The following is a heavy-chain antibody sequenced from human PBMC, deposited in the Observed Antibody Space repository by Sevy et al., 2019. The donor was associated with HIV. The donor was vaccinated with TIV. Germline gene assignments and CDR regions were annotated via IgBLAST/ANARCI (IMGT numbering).Heavy chain of an antibody. CDR2: INPISGGT. V-gene: IGHV1-2*06. Sequence: ASVKVSCKASGYAFTGYYIHWVRQAAGQGLEWMGRINPISGGTDDSQKFQGRVTMTRDTSISTAYMDVSRLTSDDTAVYYCASAPTDFWTGGMAVWGQGTVVTVSS. CDR1: GYAFTGYY. D-gene: IGHD3-3*01. CDR3: ASAPTDFWTGGMAV. J-gene: IGHJ6*02.